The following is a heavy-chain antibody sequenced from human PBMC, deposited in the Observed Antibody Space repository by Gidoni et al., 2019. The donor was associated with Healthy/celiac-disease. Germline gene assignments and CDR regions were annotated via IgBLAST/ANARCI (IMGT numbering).Heavy chain of an antibody. CDR1: GGSISSSSYY. Sequence: QLQLQESGPGLVKPSETLSLTCTVSGGSISSSSYYWGWIRQPPGKGLEWIGSIYYSGSTYYNPSLKSRVTISVDTSKNQFSLKLSSVTAADTAVYYCARPLPQRAIYSSSWYYMDVWGKGTTVTVSS. D-gene: IGHD6-13*01. J-gene: IGHJ6*03. V-gene: IGHV4-39*01. CDR3: ARPLPQRAIYSSSWYYMDV. CDR2: IYYSGST.